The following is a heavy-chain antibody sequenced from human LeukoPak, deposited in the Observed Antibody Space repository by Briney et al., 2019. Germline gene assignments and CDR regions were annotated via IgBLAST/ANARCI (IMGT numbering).Heavy chain of an antibody. CDR3: AREGSYYYGSGSRDDAFDI. Sequence: GSLRLSCAASGFTFSDYYMSWIRQPPGKGLEWIGYIYYSGSTNYNPSLKSRVTISVDTSKNQFSLKLSSVTAADTAVYYCAREGSYYYGSGSRDDAFDIWGQGTMVTVSS. V-gene: IGHV4-59*01. CDR1: GFTFSDYY. CDR2: IYYSGST. J-gene: IGHJ3*02. D-gene: IGHD3-10*01.